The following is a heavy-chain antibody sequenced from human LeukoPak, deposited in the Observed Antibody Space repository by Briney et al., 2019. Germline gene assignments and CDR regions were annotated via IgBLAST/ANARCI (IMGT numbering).Heavy chain of an antibody. CDR2: ISSSSSYI. Sequence: GGSLRLSCAASGFTFSSYSMNWVRQAPGKGLEWVSSISSSSSYIYYADSVKGRFTISRDNAKNSLYLQMNSLRAEDTAVYYCARLGWSYYDSSGYLRFDYWGQGTLVTVSS. D-gene: IGHD3-22*01. J-gene: IGHJ4*02. CDR1: GFTFSSYS. V-gene: IGHV3-21*01. CDR3: ARLGWSYYDSSGYLRFDY.